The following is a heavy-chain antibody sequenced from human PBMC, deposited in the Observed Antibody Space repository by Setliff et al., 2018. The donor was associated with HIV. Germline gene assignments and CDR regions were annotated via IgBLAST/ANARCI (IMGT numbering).Heavy chain of an antibody. J-gene: IGHJ4*02. Sequence: PGGSLRLSCVASGFNFNKYAMHWVRQAPGKGLECVGLISYDGSATYYADSVKGRFTISRDNSKNTVYLQMNSLRAEDTAEYYCAKELAASGLGYFDSWGRGSLVTVSS. V-gene: IGHV3-30*04. CDR1: GFNFNKYA. CDR3: AKELAASGLGYFDS. D-gene: IGHD3-22*01. CDR2: ISYDGSAT.